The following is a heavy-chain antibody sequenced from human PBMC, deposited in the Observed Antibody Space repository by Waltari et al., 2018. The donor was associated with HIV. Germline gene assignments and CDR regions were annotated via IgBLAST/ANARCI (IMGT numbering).Heavy chain of an antibody. CDR2: IKQEGSAK. V-gene: IGHV3-7*01. J-gene: IGHJ4*02. Sequence: EVQLVESGGGLVQPGGSLRLSCAASGFTFSSYWMSWVRQAPGKGLEWVANIKQEGSAKYLLDSVKGRFTISRDNAKNSLYLQMNSLRAEDTAVYYCARDLGYSYGYVSDYWGQGTLVTVSS. CDR1: GFTFSSYW. CDR3: ARDLGYSYGYVSDY. D-gene: IGHD5-18*01.